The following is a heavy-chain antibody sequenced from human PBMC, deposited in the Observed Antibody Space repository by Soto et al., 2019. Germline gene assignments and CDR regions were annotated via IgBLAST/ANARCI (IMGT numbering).Heavy chain of an antibody. Sequence: PGGSLRLSCAATGFTFSSYAMSWVRQAPGKGLEWVSAISGSGGSTYYADSVKGRFTISRDNSKNTLYLQMNSLRAEDTAVYYCAKFPHSSGYYRLLFLDYWGQGTLVTVSS. V-gene: IGHV3-23*01. CDR3: AKFPHSSGYYRLLFLDY. D-gene: IGHD3-22*01. J-gene: IGHJ4*02. CDR1: GFTFSSYA. CDR2: ISGSGGST.